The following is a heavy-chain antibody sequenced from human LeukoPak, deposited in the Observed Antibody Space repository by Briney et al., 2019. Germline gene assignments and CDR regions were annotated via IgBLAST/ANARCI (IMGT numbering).Heavy chain of an antibody. V-gene: IGHV3-13*04. CDR2: IDAAGST. CDR1: TLIFSDYD. CDR3: AREVYDSSSPRPYYYGVDV. Sequence: GGSLRLSCVASTLIFSDYDMHWVRQPAGKGLEWVSAIDAAGSTYYSASVKGRFIISRENAKNSLYLQMNSLRVEDTAVYYCAREVYDSSSPRPYYYGVDVWGQGTTVTVS. J-gene: IGHJ6*02. D-gene: IGHD3-22*01.